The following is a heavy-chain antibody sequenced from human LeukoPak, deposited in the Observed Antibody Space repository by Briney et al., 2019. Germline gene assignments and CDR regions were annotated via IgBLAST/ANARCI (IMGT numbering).Heavy chain of an antibody. D-gene: IGHD6-19*01. V-gene: IGHV4-39*01. CDR2: IYDGGST. Sequence: SETLSLTCTVSGGSISSSRYYWGWIRQPPGKGLEWIGSIYDGGSTYYNPSLKSRVTISVDTSKNQFSLKLSSVTAADTAVYYCARLGSHSSGWLYYYYYYYMDVWGKGTTVTISS. CDR3: ARLGSHSSGWLYYYYYYYMDV. J-gene: IGHJ6*03. CDR1: GGSISSSRYY.